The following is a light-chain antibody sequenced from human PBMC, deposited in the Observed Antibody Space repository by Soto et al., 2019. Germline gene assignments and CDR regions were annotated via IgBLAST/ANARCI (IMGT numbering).Light chain of an antibody. CDR3: QQYYSYPLTFGGGTT. Sequence: AIRMTQSPSSFSASTGDTVTITCLASQGVRNYVAWYQQKPGEAPKLLIYAASTLQSGVPSRSSGSGSGTDFTLTISCLQSEDSATYYCQQYYSYPLTFGGGTTFGGGTKVEIK. CDR1: QGVRNY. J-gene: IGKJ4*01. CDR2: AAS. V-gene: IGKV1-8*01.